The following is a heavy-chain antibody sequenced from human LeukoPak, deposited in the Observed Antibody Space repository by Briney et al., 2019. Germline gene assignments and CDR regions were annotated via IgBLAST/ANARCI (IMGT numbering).Heavy chain of an antibody. CDR2: IKQDGSEK. Sequence: GGSLRLSCAASGFTFSSYWMSWVRQAPGKGLEWVANIKQDGSEKYYVDSVKGRFTISRDNAKNSLYLQMNSLRAEDTAVYYCARGGYYDSSGYPPDYWGQGTLVTVSS. CDR3: ARGGYYDSSGYPPDY. J-gene: IGHJ4*02. D-gene: IGHD3-22*01. V-gene: IGHV3-7*01. CDR1: GFTFSSYW.